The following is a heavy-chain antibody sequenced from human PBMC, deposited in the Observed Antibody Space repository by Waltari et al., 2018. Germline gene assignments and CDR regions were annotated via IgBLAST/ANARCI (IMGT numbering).Heavy chain of an antibody. J-gene: IGHJ4*02. V-gene: IGHV3-7*01. CDR2: IKRDGSEI. CDR1: AFIISDYW. CDR3: TSRLTGNYYRID. Sequence: EGQLVESGGGLVQPGGSLRLPCVASAFIISDYWMSWVRQAPGKGLEWVANIKRDGSEIYYVDSVKGRFTISRDNAKNSLYLQMNSLRAEDTAMYFCTSRLTGNYYRIDWGQGTLVTVS. D-gene: IGHD1-1*01.